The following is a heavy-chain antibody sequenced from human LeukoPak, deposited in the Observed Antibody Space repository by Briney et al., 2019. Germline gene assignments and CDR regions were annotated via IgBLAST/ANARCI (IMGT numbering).Heavy chain of an antibody. CDR1: GASMTSYY. V-gene: IGHV4-59*01. CDR2: MYFGERT. D-gene: IGHD7-27*01. Sequence: SETLSLSCAVSGASMTSYYWTWIRQPPGKGLEWVGYMYFGERTNYNPSLKSRATISIDTSKKQFSLNLKSVTAADTAVYYCARIPGDRPDDWGQGTLVTVS. J-gene: IGHJ4*02. CDR3: ARIPGDRPDD.